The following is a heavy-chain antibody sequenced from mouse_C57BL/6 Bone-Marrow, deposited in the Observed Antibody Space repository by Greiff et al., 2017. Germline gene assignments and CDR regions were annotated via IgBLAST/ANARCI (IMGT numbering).Heavy chain of an antibody. CDR1: GYTFTDHT. V-gene: IGHV1-78*01. CDR3: ARGDDGYYLYAMDY. D-gene: IGHD2-3*01. J-gene: IGHJ4*01. CDR2: IYPRDGST. Sequence: QVQLQQSDAELLKPGASVKISCKVSGYTFTDHTIHWMKQRPEQGLEWIGYIYPRDGSTKYNEKFKGKATLTADKSSSTAYMQLNSLTSEDSAVXFCARGDDGYYLYAMDYWGQGTSVTVSS.